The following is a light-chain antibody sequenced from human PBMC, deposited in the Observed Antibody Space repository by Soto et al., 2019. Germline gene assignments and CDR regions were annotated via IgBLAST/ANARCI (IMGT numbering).Light chain of an antibody. CDR1: SNDVGGYNH. Sequence: QSALTQPASVSGSPGQSITISCAGTSNDVGGYNHVAWYQQHPGKAPKLMIYDVRDRPSGVSDRFSGSKSGNTASLTISGLLTDDEGDYYCASYTSSETVVFGGGTKLTVL. J-gene: IGLJ2*01. CDR3: ASYTSSETVV. V-gene: IGLV2-14*03. CDR2: DVR.